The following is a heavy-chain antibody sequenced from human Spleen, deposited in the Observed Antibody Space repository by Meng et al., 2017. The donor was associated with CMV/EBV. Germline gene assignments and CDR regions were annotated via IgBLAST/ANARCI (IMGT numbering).Heavy chain of an antibody. D-gene: IGHD2-2*01. CDR3: AREIDYCSSTRCYPSDP. J-gene: IGHJ5*02. Sequence: YTFTSYYIHLVRQAPGQGLEWMGIINPSGGSTSYVQKFQGRVTMTRDTSTSTVYMELSRLRSEDTAVYYCAREIDYCSSTRCYPSDPWGQGTLVTVSS. CDR2: INPSGGST. V-gene: IGHV1-46*01. CDR1: YTFTSYY.